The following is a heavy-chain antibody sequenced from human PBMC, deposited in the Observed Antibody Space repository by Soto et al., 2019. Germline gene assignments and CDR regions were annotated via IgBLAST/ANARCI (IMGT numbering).Heavy chain of an antibody. CDR3: ARGYYYDSSGIIGDDAFDI. Sequence: ASVKVSCKASGYTFPSYDINWVRQATGQGLEWMGWMNPNSGNTGYAQKFQGRVTMTRNTSISTAYMELSSLRSEDTAVYYCARGYYYDSSGIIGDDAFDIWGQGTMVTVSS. D-gene: IGHD3-22*01. CDR1: GYTFPSYD. CDR2: MNPNSGNT. J-gene: IGHJ3*02. V-gene: IGHV1-8*01.